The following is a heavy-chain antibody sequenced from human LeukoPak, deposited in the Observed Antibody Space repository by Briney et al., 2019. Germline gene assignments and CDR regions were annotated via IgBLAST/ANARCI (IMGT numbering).Heavy chain of an antibody. CDR2: VFNGVDT. CDR1: GVSFTGHF. J-gene: IGHJ4*02. V-gene: IGHV4-59*11. CDR3: ASRPAGSTWYGVFDF. D-gene: IGHD6-13*01. Sequence: SETLSLTCTVSGVSFTGHFWSWIRQPPGKGLEWIGYVFNGVDTNYNPSLRSRVTVSLDPSRDQFSLRLSSVTAADTAIYYCASRPAGSTWYGVFDFWSQGTLVTVSS.